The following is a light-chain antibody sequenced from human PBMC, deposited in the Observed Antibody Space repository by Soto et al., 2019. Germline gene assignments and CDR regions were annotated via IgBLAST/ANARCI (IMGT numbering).Light chain of an antibody. CDR3: SSYTSISTLV. CDR1: SSDVGGYDY. V-gene: IGLV2-14*01. J-gene: IGLJ1*01. CDR2: EVS. Sequence: QSVLTQPASVSESPGQSITISCTGTSSDVGGYDYVSWYQQHPGKAPKLMIYEVSNRPFGVSDRFSASKSGNTASLTISGLQADDEADYYCSSYTSISTLVFGTGTK.